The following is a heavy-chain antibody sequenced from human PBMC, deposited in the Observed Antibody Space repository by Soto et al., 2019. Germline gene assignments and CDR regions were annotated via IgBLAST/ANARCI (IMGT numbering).Heavy chain of an antibody. V-gene: IGHV3-64*01. CDR1: GFTFSSYA. D-gene: IGHD5-12*01. J-gene: IGHJ5*02. Sequence: ESGGGLVPPGGSLRLSCAASGFTFSSYAMHWVRQAPGKGLEYVSLISSNGGSTYYANSVKGRFTISRDNSKNTLYLQMGSLRAEDTAVYYCATVQSAYGGYDPWGQGTLVTVSS. CDR2: ISSNGGST. CDR3: ATVQSAYGGYDP.